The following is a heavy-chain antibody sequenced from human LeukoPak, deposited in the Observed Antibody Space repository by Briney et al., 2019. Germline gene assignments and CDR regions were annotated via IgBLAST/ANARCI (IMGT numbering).Heavy chain of an antibody. V-gene: IGHV4-34*01. Sequence: SETLSLTCAVYGGSFSGYYWSWIRQPPGKGLEWIGEINHSGGTNYNPSLKSRVTISVDTSKNQFSLKLSSVTAADTAVYYCARGSRVRGVENNWFDPWGQGTLVTVSS. CDR1: GGSFSGYY. J-gene: IGHJ5*02. CDR2: INHSGGT. CDR3: ARGSRVRGVENNWFDP. D-gene: IGHD3-10*01.